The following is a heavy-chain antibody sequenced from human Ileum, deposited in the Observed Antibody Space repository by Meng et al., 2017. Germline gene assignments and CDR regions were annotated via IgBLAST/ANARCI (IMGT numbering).Heavy chain of an antibody. J-gene: IGHJ5*02. V-gene: IGHV1-69*10. CDR2: IIPILNAS. CDR1: GGAFSSSA. Sequence: QVQLVQSGAEVKYPGSSVTVSCKASGGAFSSSAIGWLRQAPGRGLEWMGGIIPILNASTYAQNFKGRVTLSADMATTTVYMELSSLTSDDTAVYFCARDCSGGGCFDPWGQGTLVTSPQ. CDR3: ARDCSGGGCFDP. D-gene: IGHD2-15*01.